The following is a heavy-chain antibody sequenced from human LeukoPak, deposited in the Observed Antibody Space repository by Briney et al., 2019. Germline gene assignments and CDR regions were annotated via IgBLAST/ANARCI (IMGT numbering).Heavy chain of an antibody. D-gene: IGHD3-3*01. J-gene: IGHJ5*02. Sequence: SETLSLTCAVYGGSFSGYYWSWIRQPPGKGLEWIGEINHSGSTNYNSSLKSRVTISVDTSKNQFSLKLSSVTAADTAVYYCAREPPDFWSGYFLNYWFDPWGQGTLVTVSS. CDR1: GGSFSGYY. CDR3: AREPPDFWSGYFLNYWFDP. CDR2: INHSGST. V-gene: IGHV4-34*01.